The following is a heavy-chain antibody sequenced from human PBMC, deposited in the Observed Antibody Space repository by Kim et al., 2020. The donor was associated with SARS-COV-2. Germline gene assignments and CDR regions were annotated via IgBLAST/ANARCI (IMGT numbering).Heavy chain of an antibody. CDR2: INSDASKI. CDR1: GFTFSSYW. Sequence: GGSLRLSCAASGFTFSSYWMHWVRQAPGKGLVWVSRINSDASKIAYADSVKGRFTISRDNAKNTLYLQMNSLRAEDTAVYYCASPNGIAVADPFDYWGQGTLVTVSS. J-gene: IGHJ4*02. V-gene: IGHV3-74*01. CDR3: ASPNGIAVADPFDY. D-gene: IGHD6-19*01.